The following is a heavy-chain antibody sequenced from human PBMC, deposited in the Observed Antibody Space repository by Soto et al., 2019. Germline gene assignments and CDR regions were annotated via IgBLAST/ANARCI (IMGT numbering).Heavy chain of an antibody. V-gene: IGHV2-5*02. D-gene: IGHD1-26*01. CDR2: IFWDDDK. CDR3: AHTATSGTWAFDY. J-gene: IGHJ4*02. CDR1: GFSLSTRGVG. Sequence: SGPTLVKHTRTLTLTCTFSGFSLSTRGVGVAWIRQPPGKALEWLALIFWDDDKWYNPSLKSRLTITEDTSKKQVVLTMTNMDHVDTATYFCAHTATSGTWAFDYWGQGTLVTVSS.